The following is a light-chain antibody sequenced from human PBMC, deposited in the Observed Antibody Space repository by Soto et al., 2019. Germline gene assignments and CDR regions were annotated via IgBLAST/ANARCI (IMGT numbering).Light chain of an antibody. CDR3: XXRINWPLT. CDR1: QSISSH. Sequence: EIVLTQSPATLSLSPGERATLSCRASQSISSHLAWYQQKPGQAPRLLIYGASNRANGIPARFSGSGSGTAXXXXXXXXXXXXFXVXXXXXRINWPLTFGGGTKFEIK. CDR2: GAS. J-gene: IGKJ4*01. V-gene: IGKV3-11*01.